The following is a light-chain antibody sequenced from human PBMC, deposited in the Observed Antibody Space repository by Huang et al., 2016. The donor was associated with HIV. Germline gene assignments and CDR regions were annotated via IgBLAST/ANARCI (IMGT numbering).Light chain of an antibody. J-gene: IGKJ1*01. CDR1: QSISNY. Sequence: DIQMTQSPSSLSASVGDRVTITCRASQSISNYLNWYQQRPGKAPKLLISAESSLQSGVSSRFSGSGSGTDFTLSISSLQAEDFVTYYCQQSYTTPPTFGHGTKVEV. CDR2: AES. CDR3: QQSYTTPPT. V-gene: IGKV1-39*01.